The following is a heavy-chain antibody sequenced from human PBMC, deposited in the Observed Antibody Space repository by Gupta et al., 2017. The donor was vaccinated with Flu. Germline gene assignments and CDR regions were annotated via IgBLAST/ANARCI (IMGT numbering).Heavy chain of an antibody. CDR1: GGSIRSSNW. D-gene: IGHD6-19*01. Sequence: QVQLQESGPGLVKPSGTLSLTFAVSGGSIRSSNWLSWVRQPPGKGLEWIGEIYHSGSTNYNPSLKSRVTISVDKSKNQFSLKLSSVTAADTAVYYCARDRGIAVAGTGGFFDYWGQGTLVTVSS. J-gene: IGHJ4*02. CDR2: IYHSGST. CDR3: ARDRGIAVAGTGGFFDY. V-gene: IGHV4-4*02.